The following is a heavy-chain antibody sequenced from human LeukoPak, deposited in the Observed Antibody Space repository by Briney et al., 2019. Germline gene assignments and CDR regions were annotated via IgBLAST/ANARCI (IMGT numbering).Heavy chain of an antibody. CDR3: ARAPNRVQNWVDC. CDR2: INWNSGNI. Sequence: GGSLRLACAASGFIFDDYAMYWVRQVPGKGLEWVSGINWNSGNIVYADSVKGRFIISRDNAKNSLYLQMNSLRAEDMAVYYCARAPNRVQNWVDCWGQGTLVTVSS. J-gene: IGHJ4*02. CDR1: GFIFDDYA. D-gene: IGHD7-27*01. V-gene: IGHV3-9*03.